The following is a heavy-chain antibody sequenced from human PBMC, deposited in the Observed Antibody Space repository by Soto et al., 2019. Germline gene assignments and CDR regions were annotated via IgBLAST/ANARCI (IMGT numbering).Heavy chain of an antibody. D-gene: IGHD3-3*01. Sequence: GGSLRLSCAASGFTFSSYVMSWVRQAPGKGLEWVSAISGSGGSTYYADSVKGRFTISRDNSKNTLYLQMNSLRAEDTAVYYCAKCLYYDFWSGPGFDYWGQGTLVTVSS. V-gene: IGHV3-23*01. CDR1: GFTFSSYV. CDR2: ISGSGGST. CDR3: AKCLYYDFWSGPGFDY. J-gene: IGHJ4*02.